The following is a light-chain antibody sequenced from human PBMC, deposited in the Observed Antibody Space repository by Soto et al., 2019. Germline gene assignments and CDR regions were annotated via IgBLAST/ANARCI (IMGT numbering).Light chain of an antibody. J-gene: IGLJ1*01. Sequence: QSVLTQPPSVSGAPGQRVTISCTGSSSNIGAGYDVHWYQQLPGTAPKLLIYGNSNRPSGVPDRFSGSKSGTSASLAITGLQAEDEADYYCQYYDSSLSGWEVFGTGTKDTVL. CDR2: GNS. CDR1: SSNIGAGYD. CDR3: QYYDSSLSGWEV. V-gene: IGLV1-40*01.